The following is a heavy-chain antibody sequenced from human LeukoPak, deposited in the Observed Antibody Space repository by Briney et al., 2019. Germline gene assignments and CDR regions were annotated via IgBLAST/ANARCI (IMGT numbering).Heavy chain of an antibody. CDR2: INHSGST. CDR3: ARGGVTMVRGVIRAPFDY. J-gene: IGHJ4*02. CDR1: GGSISSSSHY. Sequence: SETLSLTCTVSGGSISSSSHYWGWIRQPPGKGLEWIGEINHSGSTNYNPSLKSRVTISVDTSKNQFSLKLSSVTAADTAVYYCARGGVTMVRGVIRAPFDYWGQGTLVTVSS. V-gene: IGHV4-39*07. D-gene: IGHD3-10*01.